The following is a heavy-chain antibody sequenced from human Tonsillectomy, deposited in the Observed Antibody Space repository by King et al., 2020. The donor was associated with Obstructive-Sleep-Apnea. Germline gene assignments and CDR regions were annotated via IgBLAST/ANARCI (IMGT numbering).Heavy chain of an antibody. Sequence: VQLQQWGEGLLNPSETLSLTCAVYGGAFSGYYWTLIRQPPGNGLEWIGEINHIGGINYNPSLKSRVTVSVDTSMNQFSLRLSSVTAADTAVYYCARSIVPTILFDCWGQGTLVTVSS. CDR1: GGAFSGYY. CDR3: ARSIVPTILFDC. CDR2: INHIGGI. J-gene: IGHJ4*02. V-gene: IGHV4-34*01. D-gene: IGHD5-12*01.